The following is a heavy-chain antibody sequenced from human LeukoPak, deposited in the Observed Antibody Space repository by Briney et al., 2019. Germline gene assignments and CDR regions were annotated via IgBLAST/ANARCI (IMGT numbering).Heavy chain of an antibody. D-gene: IGHD5-12*01. Sequence: PGGSLRLSCTVSGLNFPGNAINWFRQPPGKGLEWVGYIRGESYGGAADFAPSVRDRFTLSRDDSKSGAYLQMNNLKIDDTAVYYCTGSGFEHWGQGTRVIVSS. V-gene: IGHV3-49*03. J-gene: IGHJ5*02. CDR1: GLNFPGNA. CDR3: TGSGFEH. CDR2: IRGESYGGAA.